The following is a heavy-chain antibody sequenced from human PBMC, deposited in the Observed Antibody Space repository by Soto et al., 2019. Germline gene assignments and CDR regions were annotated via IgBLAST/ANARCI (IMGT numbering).Heavy chain of an antibody. CDR2: ISGSGGST. D-gene: IGHD3-22*01. CDR1: GFTFSSYA. J-gene: IGHJ3*02. CDR3: AKSRGITMIVVVITRDAFDI. V-gene: IGHV3-23*01. Sequence: LRLSCAASGFTFSSYAMSWVRQAPGKGLEWVSAISGSGGSTYYADSVKGRFTISRDNSKNTLYLQMNSLRAEDTAVYYCAKSRGITMIVVVITRDAFDIWGQGTMVTVSS.